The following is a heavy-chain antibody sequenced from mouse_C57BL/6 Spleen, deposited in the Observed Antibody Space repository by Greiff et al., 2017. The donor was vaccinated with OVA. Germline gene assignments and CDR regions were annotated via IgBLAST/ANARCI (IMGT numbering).Heavy chain of an antibody. V-gene: IGHV6-3*01. D-gene: IGHD1-1*01. Sequence: VQLKESGGGLVQPGGSMKLSCVASGFTFSNYWMNWVRQSPEKGLEWVAQIRLKSDNYATHYAESVKGRFTISRDDSKSSVYLQMNNLRAEDTGIYYCTGAITTVADYWGQGTTLTVSS. CDR2: IRLKSDNYAT. J-gene: IGHJ2*01. CDR3: TGAITTVADY. CDR1: GFTFSNYW.